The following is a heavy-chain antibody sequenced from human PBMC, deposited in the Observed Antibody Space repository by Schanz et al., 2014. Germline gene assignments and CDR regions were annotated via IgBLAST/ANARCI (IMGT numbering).Heavy chain of an antibody. CDR3: ARGTDWNLHY. D-gene: IGHD1-1*01. Sequence: QLVGSGGGLILPGGSLRLSCAASGFTLSNSDMHWVRQGTGKGLEWVSTIGYLGDTYYPDSVKGRFTVSRDSGQNSLYLQMNSLRAGDTAVYYCARGTDWNLHYWGQGALVTVSS. V-gene: IGHV3-13*01. J-gene: IGHJ4*02. CDR1: GFTLSNSD. CDR2: IGYLGDT.